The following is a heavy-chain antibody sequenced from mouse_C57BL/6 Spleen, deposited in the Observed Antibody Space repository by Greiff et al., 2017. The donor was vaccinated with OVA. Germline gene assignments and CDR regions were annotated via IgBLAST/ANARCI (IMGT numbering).Heavy chain of an antibody. V-gene: IGHV1-63*01. J-gene: IGHJ3*01. CDR1: GYTFTNYW. CDR3: ASYGSSPWFAY. D-gene: IGHD1-1*01. Sequence: VMLQQSGAELVRPGTSVKMSCKASGYTFTNYWIGWAKQRPGHGLEWIGDIYPGGGYTNYNEKFKGKATLTADKSSSTAYMQFSSLTSEDSAIYYCASYGSSPWFAYWGQGTLVTVSA. CDR2: IYPGGGYT.